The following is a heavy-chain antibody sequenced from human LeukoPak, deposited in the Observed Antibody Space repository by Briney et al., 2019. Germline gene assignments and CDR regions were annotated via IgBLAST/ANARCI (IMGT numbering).Heavy chain of an antibody. CDR3: ARDRRSAAAGDRFYFFDY. CDR1: GYRFTSYG. J-gene: IGHJ4*02. V-gene: IGHV1-18*01. D-gene: IGHD6-13*01. Sequence: ASVKVSCKASGYRFTSYGISWVRQAPGQGLEWMGWISAYNGNTNYAQKLQGRVTITADKSTSTAYMELSSLRSEDTAVYYCARDRRSAAAGDRFYFFDYWGQGTLVTVSS. CDR2: ISAYNGNT.